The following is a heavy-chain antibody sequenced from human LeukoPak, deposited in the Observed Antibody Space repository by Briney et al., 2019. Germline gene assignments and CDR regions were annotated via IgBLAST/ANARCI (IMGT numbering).Heavy chain of an antibody. CDR1: GFTFSDYA. Sequence: QPGRSLRLSYAASGFTFSDYAMHWVRQVPGKGLEWVAVIWYDGSNKYHADSVKGRFTISRDNSKNTLYLEMNSLKVEDTAVYYCAREGKAAGTSGWIDPWGQGTLVTVSS. CDR2: IWYDGSNK. J-gene: IGHJ5*02. V-gene: IGHV3-33*01. CDR3: AREGKAAGTSGWIDP. D-gene: IGHD6-13*01.